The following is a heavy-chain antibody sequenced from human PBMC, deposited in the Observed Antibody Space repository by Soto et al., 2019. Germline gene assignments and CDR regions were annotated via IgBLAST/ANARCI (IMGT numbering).Heavy chain of an antibody. CDR3: ARDLAAGMIDY. V-gene: IGHV1-18*01. J-gene: IGHJ4*02. Sequence: QVQLVQSGAEVKKPGASVKVSCKASGYTFTSYGISWVRQAPGQGLEWMGWISAHNGNTKYAQKVQGRVTMTTDTSTGTADMELRSLRSDDTAVYYCARDLAAGMIDYWGQGTLVTVSS. D-gene: IGHD6-13*01. CDR2: ISAHNGNT. CDR1: GYTFTSYG.